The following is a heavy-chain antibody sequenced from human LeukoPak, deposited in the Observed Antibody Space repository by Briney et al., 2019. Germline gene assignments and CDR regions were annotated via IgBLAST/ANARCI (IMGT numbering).Heavy chain of an antibody. CDR2: IYYSGST. Sequence: SETLSLTCTVSGGSISSSSYYWGWIRQPPGKGLEWIGSIYYSGSTYYNPSLKSRVTISVDTSKNQFSLKLSSVTAADTAVYYCARPGTAMGFDYWGQGTLVTVSS. CDR3: ARPGTAMGFDY. CDR1: GGSISSSSYY. J-gene: IGHJ4*02. V-gene: IGHV4-39*01. D-gene: IGHD5-18*01.